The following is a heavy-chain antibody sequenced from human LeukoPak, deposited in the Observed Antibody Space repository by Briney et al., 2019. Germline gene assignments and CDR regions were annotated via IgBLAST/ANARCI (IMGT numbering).Heavy chain of an antibody. CDR2: INPNSGGT. Sequence: ASVKVSCKASGYTFTGYYMHWVRQAPGQGLEWMGWINPNSGGTNYAQKFQGRVTMTRDTSISTAYMELSRLRSDDTAVYYCARVSSLTIFGVVIRVPADYWGQGTLVTVSS. D-gene: IGHD3-3*01. J-gene: IGHJ4*02. V-gene: IGHV1-2*02. CDR1: GYTFTGYY. CDR3: ARVSSLTIFGVVIRVPADY.